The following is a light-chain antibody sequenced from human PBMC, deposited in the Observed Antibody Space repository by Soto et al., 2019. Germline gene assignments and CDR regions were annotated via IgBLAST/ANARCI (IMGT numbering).Light chain of an antibody. CDR2: VAS. Sequence: EIELTQSPGTLSLSPGERATLSCRASQSVSSSYLAWYQQKPGQAPRLLIYVASSRATGIPDRFSGSGSGTDFTLTTSRLEPEDFAVYYCQQYSRSPWTFGQGTKVDIK. J-gene: IGKJ1*01. CDR1: QSVSSSY. CDR3: QQYSRSPWT. V-gene: IGKV3-20*01.